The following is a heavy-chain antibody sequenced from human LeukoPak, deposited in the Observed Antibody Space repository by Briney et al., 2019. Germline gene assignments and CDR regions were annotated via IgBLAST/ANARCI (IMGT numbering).Heavy chain of an antibody. CDR3: ARYYYDSSGYYRTYYFDY. CDR2: MNPNSGNT. Sequence: ASVKVTCKASGYTFTSYDINWVRQATGQGLEWMGWMNPNSGNTGYARKFQGRVTMTRNTSISTAYMELSSLRSEDTAVYYCARYYYDSSGYYRTYYFDYWGQGTLVTVSS. V-gene: IGHV1-8*01. D-gene: IGHD3-22*01. J-gene: IGHJ4*02. CDR1: GYTFTSYD.